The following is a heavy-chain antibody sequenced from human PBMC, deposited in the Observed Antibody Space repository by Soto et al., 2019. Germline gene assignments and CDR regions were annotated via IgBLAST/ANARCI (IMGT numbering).Heavy chain of an antibody. J-gene: IGHJ5*02. V-gene: IGHV1-18*01. CDR2: ISGYNGDT. CDR1: GYTFTSYG. D-gene: IGHD2-15*01. CDR3: ARVGIVVVVAALDDFGNWCDP. Sequence: QVQLVQSGAEVKNPGASVRVSCKASGYTFTSYGITWVRQAPGQGLEWMGWISGYNGDTKYAQKFQGRVTMTTDTFTSTAYMQLRSLRSDDTAVYYCARVGIVVVVAALDDFGNWCDPWGQGTRVNVSS.